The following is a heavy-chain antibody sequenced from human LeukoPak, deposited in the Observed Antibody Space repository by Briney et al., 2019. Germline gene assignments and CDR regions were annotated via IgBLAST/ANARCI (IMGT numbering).Heavy chain of an antibody. D-gene: IGHD3-22*01. V-gene: IGHV3-23*01. CDR3: AKGLTYYYDSSGYGDFDAFDI. CDR2: ISGSGGST. CDR1: GFTVSSNY. Sequence: TGGSLRLSCAASGFTVSSNYMSWVRQAPGKGLEWVSAISGSGGSTYYADSVKGRFTISRDNSKNTLYLQMNSLRAEDTAVYYCAKGLTYYYDSSGYGDFDAFDIWGQGTMVTVSS. J-gene: IGHJ3*02.